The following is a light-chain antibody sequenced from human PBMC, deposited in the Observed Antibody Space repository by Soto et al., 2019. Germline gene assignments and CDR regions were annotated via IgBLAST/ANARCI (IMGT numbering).Light chain of an antibody. J-gene: IGKJ5*01. CDR3: QQRSIPIT. V-gene: IGKV3-11*01. Sequence: EIVLTQSPATLSLSPGERATLSCRASQSVSSYLAWYQQKPGQAPRLLIYDASNRATGIPARFSGSGSGTDFTLTISSLEPEDFAVYYCQQRSIPITFCQGTRLEIK. CDR2: DAS. CDR1: QSVSSY.